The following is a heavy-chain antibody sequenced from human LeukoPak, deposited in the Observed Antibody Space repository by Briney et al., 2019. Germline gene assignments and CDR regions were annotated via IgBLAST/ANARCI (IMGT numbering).Heavy chain of an antibody. J-gene: IGHJ2*01. CDR3: ARHDYGDYVFPVFDL. CDR2: INSDGSST. D-gene: IGHD4-17*01. V-gene: IGHV3-74*01. CDR1: GFTFSSYW. Sequence: GGSLRLSCAASGFTFSSYWMHWVRQAPGKGLVWVSRINSDGSSTSYADSVKGRFTISRDNAKNTLYLQMNSLRAEDTAVYYCARHDYGDYVFPVFDLWGRGTLVTVSS.